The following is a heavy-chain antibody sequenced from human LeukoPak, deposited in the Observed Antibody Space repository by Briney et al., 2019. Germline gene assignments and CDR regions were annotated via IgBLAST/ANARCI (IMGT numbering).Heavy chain of an antibody. CDR2: IYNSGST. CDR3: ARGSGSSWYYFDY. J-gene: IGHJ4*02. CDR1: GDSISTYY. Sequence: SETLSLTCTVSGDSISTYYWSWIRKPPGKGLEWIGHIYNSGSTNYSPSLKSRVTISVDTSKNQFSLKLRSVTAADTAVYYCARGSGSSWYYFDYWGQGTLVTVSS. V-gene: IGHV4-59*01. D-gene: IGHD6-13*01.